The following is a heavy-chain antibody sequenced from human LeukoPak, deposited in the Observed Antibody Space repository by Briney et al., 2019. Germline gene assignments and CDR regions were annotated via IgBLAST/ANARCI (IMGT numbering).Heavy chain of an antibody. V-gene: IGHV4-59*01. CDR1: GGSISSYH. D-gene: IGHD2-15*01. J-gene: IGHJ6*03. Sequence: SETLSLTCTVSGGSISSYHWSWIRQPPGKGLEWIGYIYYSGSTNYNPSLKSRVTISVDTSKNQFSLKLSSVTAADTAVYYCARGWSCSGGSCYQVPYYYYMDVWGKGTTVTVSS. CDR2: IYYSGST. CDR3: ARGWSCSGGSCYQVPYYYYMDV.